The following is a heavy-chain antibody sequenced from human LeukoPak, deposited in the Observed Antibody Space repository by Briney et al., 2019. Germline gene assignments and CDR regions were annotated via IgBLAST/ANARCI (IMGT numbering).Heavy chain of an antibody. J-gene: IGHJ4*02. CDR3: ASARYFDY. V-gene: IGHV3-48*03. CDR2: ISSSGSTI. Sequence: TWGSVRLSCAASGFTFRSFEMNWVRQAPGKGLEWLSYISSSGSTIWYADSVKGRFTISRDNAKNSLYLQMNSLRAEDTAVYYCASARYFDYWGQGTTVGISS. CDR1: GFTFRSFE.